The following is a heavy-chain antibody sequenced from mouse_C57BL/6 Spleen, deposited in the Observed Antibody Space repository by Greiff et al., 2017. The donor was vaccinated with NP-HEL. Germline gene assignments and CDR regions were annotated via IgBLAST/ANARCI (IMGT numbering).Heavy chain of an antibody. D-gene: IGHD2-10*01. J-gene: IGHJ4*01. CDR1: GYTFTDYY. V-gene: IGHV1-26*01. CDR2: INPNNGGT. CDR3: ARSYYGGAMDY. Sequence: EVQLQQSGPELVKPGASVKISCKASGYTFTDYYMNWVKQSHGKSLEWIGDINPNNGGTSYNQKFKGKATLTVDKSSSTAYMELRSLTSEDSAVYYCARSYYGGAMDYWGQGTSVTVSS.